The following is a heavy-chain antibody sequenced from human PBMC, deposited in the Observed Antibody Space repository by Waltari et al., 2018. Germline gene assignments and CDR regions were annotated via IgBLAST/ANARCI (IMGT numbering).Heavy chain of an antibody. Sequence: QVQLQESGPGLVKPSETLSLTCTVSGGSISSYYWSWIRQPPGKGLGWIGYIYYSGSTNYNPSLKSRVTISVDTSKNQFSLKLSSVTAADTAVYYCARASERDFWSGYYPNDAFDIWGQGTMVTVSS. V-gene: IGHV4-59*01. CDR3: ARASERDFWSGYYPNDAFDI. CDR1: GGSISSYY. D-gene: IGHD3-3*01. J-gene: IGHJ3*02. CDR2: IYYSGST.